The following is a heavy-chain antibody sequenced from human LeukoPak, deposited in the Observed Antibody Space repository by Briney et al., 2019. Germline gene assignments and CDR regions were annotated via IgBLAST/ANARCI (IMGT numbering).Heavy chain of an antibody. Sequence: GGSLRLSCAASGVTFSGSAMHWGRQASGKGLEWGGRIRSKANSYTTAYAASVKGRFTISRDDSKNTAYLQMNSLKTEDTAVYYCTTARLSSSWYFDYWGQGTLVTVSS. CDR1: GVTFSGSA. D-gene: IGHD6-13*01. CDR3: TTARLSSSWYFDY. J-gene: IGHJ4*02. V-gene: IGHV3-73*01. CDR2: IRSKANSYTT.